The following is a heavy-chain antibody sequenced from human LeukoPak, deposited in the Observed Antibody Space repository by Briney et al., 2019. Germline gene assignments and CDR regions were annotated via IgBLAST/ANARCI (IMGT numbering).Heavy chain of an antibody. J-gene: IGHJ5*02. Sequence: SETLSLTCTVSGGSISSYYWSWIRQPPGKGLEWIGYIYYSGSTNYNPSLKSRVTISVDTSKNQFSLKLSSVTAADTAVYYCARARIMITFGGVIVPNWFDPWGQGTLVTVSS. CDR1: GGSISSYY. CDR2: IYYSGST. V-gene: IGHV4-59*01. CDR3: ARARIMITFGGVIVPNWFDP. D-gene: IGHD3-16*02.